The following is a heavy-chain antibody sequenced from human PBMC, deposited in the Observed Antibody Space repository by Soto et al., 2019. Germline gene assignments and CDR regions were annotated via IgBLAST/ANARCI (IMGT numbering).Heavy chain of an antibody. Sequence: WGSLRLSCAASGFTFSSYWMHWVRQAPGKGLVWVSRINSGGTGTAYADSVKGRFTVSRDNAKNTLYLRMNSLRAEDTAVYYCARDFNGGIPDYWGQGTLVTVSS. CDR3: ARDFNGGIPDY. V-gene: IGHV3-74*01. J-gene: IGHJ4*02. D-gene: IGHD2-15*01. CDR2: INSGGTGT. CDR1: GFTFSSYW.